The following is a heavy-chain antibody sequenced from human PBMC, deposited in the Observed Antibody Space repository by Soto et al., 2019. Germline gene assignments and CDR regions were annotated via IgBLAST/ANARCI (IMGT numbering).Heavy chain of an antibody. CDR2: VYRGDNT. V-gene: IGHV4-31*03. Sequence: QVQLKESGPGLVKPSQTLSLTCSVSGGSITNGPYYWTWIRQHPGKGLEWIGYVYRGDNTNYNPSLPSRVTISVDASKNPYSLRLNSVAAADTAVSYCARGVPATPLSGSSWFDPWGQGTLVTGSS. CDR1: GGSITNGPYY. CDR3: ARGVPATPLSGSSWFDP. J-gene: IGHJ5*02. D-gene: IGHD2-15*01.